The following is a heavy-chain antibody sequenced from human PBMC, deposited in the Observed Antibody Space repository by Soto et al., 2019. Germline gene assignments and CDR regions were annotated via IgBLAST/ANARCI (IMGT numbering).Heavy chain of an antibody. J-gene: IGHJ4*02. CDR1: GFTVNKEW. CDR2: INTDGSTT. D-gene: IGHD3-22*01. Sequence: GGSLRLSCAMSGFTVNKEWMHWVRQAPGKGLVWVSRINTDGSTTAYADSVKGRFTISRDNAKNTLCLQMNSLRAEDTAVYYSARPAYYDDGGFYRHFDRWGQGTLVTVSS. V-gene: IGHV3-74*03. CDR3: ARPAYYDDGGFYRHFDR.